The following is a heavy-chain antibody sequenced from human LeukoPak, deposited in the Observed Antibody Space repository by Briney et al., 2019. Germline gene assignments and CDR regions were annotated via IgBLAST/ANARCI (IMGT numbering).Heavy chain of an antibody. CDR1: GFSFSDAW. CDR2: IRSKADVGTP. J-gene: IGHJ6*02. Sequence: GGSLRLSCAASGFSFSDAWMNWVRQAPGKGLEWVGHIRSKADVGTPDYIAPVKGRFTISRDDSKDTLYLQMNSLRAEDTAVYYCARDIRVEGSSWYLEVYYYHGMDVWGQGTTVTVSS. D-gene: IGHD6-13*01. V-gene: IGHV3-15*07. CDR3: ARDIRVEGSSWYLEVYYYHGMDV.